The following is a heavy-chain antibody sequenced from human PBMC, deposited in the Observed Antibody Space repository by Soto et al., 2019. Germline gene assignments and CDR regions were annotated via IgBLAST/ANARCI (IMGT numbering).Heavy chain of an antibody. D-gene: IGHD3-16*02. CDR2: IYYSGST. J-gene: IGHJ4*02. V-gene: IGHV4-59*01. CDR1: GCSISSYY. Sequence: QVQLQESGPGLVKPSETLSLTCTVSGCSISSYYWSWIRQPPGKGLECIGYIYYSGSTNDNPSLKSRVTISVDTSKNQFSLKLSSVTAADTAVYYCARGVYGRITFGGVIALEIDYWGQGTLVTVSS. CDR3: ARGVYGRITFGGVIALEIDY.